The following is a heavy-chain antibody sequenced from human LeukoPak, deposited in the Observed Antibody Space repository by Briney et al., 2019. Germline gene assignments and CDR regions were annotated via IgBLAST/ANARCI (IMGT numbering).Heavy chain of an antibody. CDR2: IENDGSNK. D-gene: IGHD6-6*01. CDR1: GFIFSNYG. V-gene: IGHV3-30*02. Sequence: PGGSLRLSCAASGFIFSNYGMCWVRQAPGKGLEWVTFIENDGSNKYYADSVRGRFTISRDNSRNTLYMQMNSLRVEDTAVYYCAKDLSSSFFDYWGQGTLVTVSS. J-gene: IGHJ4*02. CDR3: AKDLSSSFFDY.